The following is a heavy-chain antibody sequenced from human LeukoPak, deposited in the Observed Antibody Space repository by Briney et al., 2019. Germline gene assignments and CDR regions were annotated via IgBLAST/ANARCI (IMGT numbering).Heavy chain of an antibody. Sequence: GGSLRLSCAASGVTFSRFWIYWVRHAPGKGLVWVSRINGEGSETMYADSVKGRFTISRDNAKNTLYLQMNSLRAEDTAVYYCARVRMGDDFTPFDYWGQGTLVTVSS. CDR3: ARVRMGDDFTPFDY. CDR2: INGEGSET. J-gene: IGHJ4*02. V-gene: IGHV3-74*03. D-gene: IGHD3-16*01. CDR1: GVTFSRFW.